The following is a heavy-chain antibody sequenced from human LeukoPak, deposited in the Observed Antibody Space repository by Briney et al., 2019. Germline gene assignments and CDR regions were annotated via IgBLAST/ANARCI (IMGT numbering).Heavy chain of an antibody. J-gene: IGHJ4*02. CDR1: GVTFSDNY. V-gene: IGHV3-11*01. CDR3: ARAGYYDGSTFDY. Sequence: GGSLRLSCAASGVTFSDNYMTWIRQAPGKGLEWVSYISSSGSNTYYADSAKGRFTISRDNAKKSLYLQMNSLRAEDTAVYYCARAGYYDGSTFDYWGQGTLVTVSS. D-gene: IGHD3-22*01. CDR2: ISSSGSNT.